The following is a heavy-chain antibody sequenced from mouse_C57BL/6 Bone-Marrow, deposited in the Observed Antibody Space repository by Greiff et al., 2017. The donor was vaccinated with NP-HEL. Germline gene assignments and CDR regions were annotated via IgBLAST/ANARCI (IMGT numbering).Heavy chain of an antibody. J-gene: IGHJ4*01. D-gene: IGHD1-1*01. Sequence: EVKLVESGGGLVQPKGSLKLSCAASGFSFNTYAMNWVRQASGKGLEWVARIRSKSNNYATYYADSVKDRFTISRDDSESMLYLQMNNLKTEDTAMYYCVRGLRDYAMDYWGQGTSVTVSS. CDR3: VRGLRDYAMDY. CDR2: IRSKSNNYAT. V-gene: IGHV10-1*01. CDR1: GFSFNTYA.